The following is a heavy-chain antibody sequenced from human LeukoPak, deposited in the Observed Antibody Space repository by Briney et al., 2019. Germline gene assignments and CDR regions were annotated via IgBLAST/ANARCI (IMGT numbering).Heavy chain of an antibody. D-gene: IGHD5-12*01. CDR1: GFTFSSYG. J-gene: IGHJ5*02. Sequence: GGSLRLSCAASGFTFSSYGMHWVRQAPGKGLEWVAVISYDGSNKYYADSVKGRFTISRDNSKNTLYLQMNSLRAEDTAVYYCAKDQGYSGYDYFFPTDPWGQGTLVTVPS. CDR3: AKDQGYSGYDYFFPTDP. V-gene: IGHV3-30*18. CDR2: ISYDGSNK.